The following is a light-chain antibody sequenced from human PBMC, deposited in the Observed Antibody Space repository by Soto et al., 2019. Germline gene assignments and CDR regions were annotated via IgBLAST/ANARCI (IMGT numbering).Light chain of an antibody. V-gene: IGKV1-5*03. CDR3: QQDNTSST. J-gene: IGKJ2*01. CDR1: QSISSW. CDR2: QAS. Sequence: DIQMTQSPSTLSASVGDRVTITCRASQSISSWLAWYQQNPGKAPKLLIDQASSLESGVPARFSGIGSGTEFTVTISSLQPDDFATYYCQQDNTSSTFGQGTKLEIK.